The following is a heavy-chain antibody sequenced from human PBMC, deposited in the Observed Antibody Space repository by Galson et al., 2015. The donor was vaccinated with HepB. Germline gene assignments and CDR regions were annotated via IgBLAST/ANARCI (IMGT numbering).Heavy chain of an antibody. J-gene: IGHJ6*02. V-gene: IGHV1-3*01. D-gene: IGHD3-9*01. CDR1: GYTFTTY. Sequence: SVKVSCKASGYTFTTYMHWVRQAPGQTLEWMGGINAGNGNTKYSQKFQGRVIITRDTSASTAYMELSSLRSEDTAVHYCARLERYYDISTGLYYYYGMDVWGQGTTVTVSS. CDR2: INAGNGNT. CDR3: ARLERYYDISTGLYYYYGMDV.